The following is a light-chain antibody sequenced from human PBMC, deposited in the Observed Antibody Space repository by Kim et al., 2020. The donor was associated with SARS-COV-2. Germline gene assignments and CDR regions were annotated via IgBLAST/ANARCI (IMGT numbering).Light chain of an antibody. V-gene: IGKV3-15*01. Sequence: VSPGERATLSCRASQSVSSNLAWYQQKRGLAPRLLIYGASTRATGIPARFSGSGSGTEFTLTISSPQSEDFAVYYCQQYNNWPLTFGGGTKVDIK. CDR3: QQYNNWPLT. CDR2: GAS. J-gene: IGKJ4*01. CDR1: QSVSSN.